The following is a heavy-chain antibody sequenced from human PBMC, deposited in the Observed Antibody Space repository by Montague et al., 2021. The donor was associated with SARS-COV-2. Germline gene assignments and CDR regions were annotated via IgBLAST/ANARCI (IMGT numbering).Heavy chain of an antibody. J-gene: IGHJ3*02. CDR1: GDSITNTYW. V-gene: IGHV4-4*02. D-gene: IGHD1-26*01. Sequence: SETLSLTCAVSGDSITNTYWWTWVRQSPGKGLEWIGEVYHSGGTHCNPSLKSRVTVSLDKSKNQFSLNLSSVTAADTAVYYCARGRVDLGATGLKVVFDIWGQGTVVTVPS. CDR3: ARGRVDLGATGLKVVFDI. CDR2: VYHSGGT.